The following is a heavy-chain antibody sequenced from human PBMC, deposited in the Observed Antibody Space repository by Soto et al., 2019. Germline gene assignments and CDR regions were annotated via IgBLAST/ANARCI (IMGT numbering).Heavy chain of an antibody. J-gene: IGHJ6*02. CDR2: IYPGDSDT. D-gene: IGHD6-19*01. V-gene: IGHV5-51*01. CDR1: GYSFTSYW. CDR3: AVYLEAGSYYYYGMDV. Sequence: GESLKISCKGSGYSFTSYWIGWVRQMPGKGLEWMGIIYPGDSDTRYSPSFQGQVTISADKSISTAYLQWSSLKASDTAMYYCAVYLEAGSYYYYGMDVWGQGTTVTVSS.